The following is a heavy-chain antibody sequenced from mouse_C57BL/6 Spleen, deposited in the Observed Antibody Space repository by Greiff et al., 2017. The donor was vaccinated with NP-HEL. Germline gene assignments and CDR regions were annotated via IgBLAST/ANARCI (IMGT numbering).Heavy chain of an antibody. CDR2: IWSGGST. V-gene: IGHV2-2*01. D-gene: IGHD1-1*01. J-gene: IGHJ4*01. Sequence: QVQLKQSGPGLVQPSQSLSITCTVSGFSLTSYGVHWVRQSPGKGLEWLGVIWSGGSTDYNAAFISRLSISKDNSKSQVFFKMNSLQADDTAIYYCASFITPDYAMDYWGQGTSVTVSS. CDR1: GFSLTSYG. CDR3: ASFITPDYAMDY.